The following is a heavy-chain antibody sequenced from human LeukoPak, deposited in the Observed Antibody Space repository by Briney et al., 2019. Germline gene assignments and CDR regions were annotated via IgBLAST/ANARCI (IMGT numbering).Heavy chain of an antibody. CDR3: ARGVRVVHINYYMDV. J-gene: IGHJ6*03. D-gene: IGHD1-14*01. CDR1: GGTFSRYA. V-gene: IGHV1-69*05. CDR2: ITPIFGTA. Sequence: SVKVSCKASGGTFSRYAISWVRQAPGQGLEWMGGITPIFGTANYAQKFQGRVTITTDESTSTAYMELSSLRSEDTAVYYCARGVRVVHINYYMDVRGKGTTVTVSS.